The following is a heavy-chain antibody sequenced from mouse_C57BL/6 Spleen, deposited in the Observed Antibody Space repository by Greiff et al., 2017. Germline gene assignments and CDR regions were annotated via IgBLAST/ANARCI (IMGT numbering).Heavy chain of an antibody. Sequence: EVKLVESEGGLVQPGSSMKLSCTASGFTFSDYYMAWVRQVPEKGLEWVANINYDGSSTYYLDSLKSRFIISRDNAKNILYLQMSSLKSEDTATYYCAIYGSSYWFAYWGQGTLVTVSA. CDR3: AIYGSSYWFAY. CDR1: GFTFSDYY. D-gene: IGHD1-1*01. CDR2: INYDGSST. V-gene: IGHV5-16*01. J-gene: IGHJ3*01.